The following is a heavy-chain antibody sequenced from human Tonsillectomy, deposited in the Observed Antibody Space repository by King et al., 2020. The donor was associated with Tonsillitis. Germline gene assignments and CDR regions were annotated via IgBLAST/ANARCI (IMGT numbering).Heavy chain of an antibody. Sequence: VQLVESGGGLVQPGGSLRLSCSASGFTFSSYAMHWVRQAPGKGLEYVSAISSNGGSTYYADSVKGRFTISRDNSKNTLYLQMSSLRAEDTAVYYCVKWVNYYDSSGYPDSEYWGQGTLVTVSS. CDR2: ISSNGGST. J-gene: IGHJ4*02. V-gene: IGHV3-64D*06. D-gene: IGHD3-22*01. CDR1: GFTFSSYA. CDR3: VKWVNYYDSSGYPDSEY.